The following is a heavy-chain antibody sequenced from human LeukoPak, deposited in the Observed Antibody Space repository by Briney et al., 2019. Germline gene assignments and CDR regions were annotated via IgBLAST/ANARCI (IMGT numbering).Heavy chain of an antibody. CDR1: GFTLSSYS. V-gene: IGHV3-21*01. Sequence: PGGSLRLSCAASGFTLSSYSMNWVRQAPGKGLEWVSYISSRSSYIYYADSVKGRFTISRDNAKNSLYLQMNSLRAEDTAVYYCARGEYQLPGGNYYYYYMDAWGKGTTVTVSS. J-gene: IGHJ6*03. D-gene: IGHD2-2*01. CDR3: ARGEYQLPGGNYYYYYMDA. CDR2: ISSRSSYI.